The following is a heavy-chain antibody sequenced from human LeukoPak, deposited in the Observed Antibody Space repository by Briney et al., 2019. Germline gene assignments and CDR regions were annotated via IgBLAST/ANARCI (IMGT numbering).Heavy chain of an antibody. CDR1: GGSISSGDYY. V-gene: IGHV4-30-4*08. D-gene: IGHD2-21*01. CDR2: IYYSGST. J-gene: IGHJ5*02. CDR3: AREGVFPYNWFDP. Sequence: KPSETLSLTCTVSGGSISSGDYYWSWIRQPPGKGLEWIGYIYYSGSTYYNPSLKSRVTISVDTSKNQFSLKLSSVTAADTAVYYCAREGVFPYNWFDPWGQGTLVTVSS.